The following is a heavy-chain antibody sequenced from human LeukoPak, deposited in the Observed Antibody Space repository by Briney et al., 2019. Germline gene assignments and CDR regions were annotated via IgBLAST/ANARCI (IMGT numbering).Heavy chain of an antibody. CDR1: GFTFSSFA. CDR2: ISGSGETT. CDR3: AKEVWRGFDS. D-gene: IGHD3-3*01. J-gene: IGHJ4*02. V-gene: IGHV3-23*01. Sequence: GGSLRLPCAASGFTFSSFAMSWVRQAPGKGLEWVSVISGSGETTYYADSVKGRFTISRDNSKNTLYVEMNSLRADDTAVYFCAKEVWRGFDSWGQGTLVTVSS.